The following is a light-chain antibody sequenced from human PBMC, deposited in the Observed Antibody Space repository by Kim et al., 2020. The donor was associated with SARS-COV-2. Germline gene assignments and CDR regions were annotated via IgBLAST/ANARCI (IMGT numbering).Light chain of an antibody. V-gene: IGLV2-8*01. CDR2: EVR. J-gene: IGLJ3*02. CDR3: SSSAGSNNLV. CDR1: SSDVGDYPY. Sequence: QSALTQPPSASGSPGQSVTISCSGISSDVGDYPYVSWYQQHPGKAPTLIIYEVRYRPSGVPDRFSGSKSGNMASLTVSGLQAEDEADYYCSSSAGSNNLVFGGGTRLTVL.